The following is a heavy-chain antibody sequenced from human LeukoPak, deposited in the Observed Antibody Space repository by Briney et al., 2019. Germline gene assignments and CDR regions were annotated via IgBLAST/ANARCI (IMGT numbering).Heavy chain of an antibody. Sequence: SETLSLTCTVSGGSISSSSYYWGWIRQPPGKGLEWIGSIYYSGSTYYNPSLKSRVTISVDTSKNQFSLKLSSVTAADTAVYYCARLNSLGYSSGWYPDYWGQGTLVTVSS. J-gene: IGHJ4*02. V-gene: IGHV4-39*01. CDR1: GGSISSSSYY. CDR3: ARLNSLGYSSGWYPDY. CDR2: IYYSGST. D-gene: IGHD6-19*01.